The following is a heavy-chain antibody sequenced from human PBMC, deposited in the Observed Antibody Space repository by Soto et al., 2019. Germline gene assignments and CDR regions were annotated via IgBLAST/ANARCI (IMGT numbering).Heavy chain of an antibody. J-gene: IGHJ6*02. CDR3: ARHSSGWYDDYTYSMSV. V-gene: IGHV3-21*01. CDR1: GFSFNTYT. CDR2: ITSTSNYI. D-gene: IGHD6-19*01. Sequence: EVHLVASGGGLVKPGGSLSLSCAASGFSFNTYTMNWVRQAPGKGLEWVSSITSTSNYISYADSVKGRFTISRDTANNSLYLQMNSLRADDTAVYYCARHSSGWYDDYTYSMSVWGQGTTVTVS.